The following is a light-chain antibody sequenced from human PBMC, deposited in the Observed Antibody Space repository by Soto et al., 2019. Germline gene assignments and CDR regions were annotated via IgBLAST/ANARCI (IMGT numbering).Light chain of an antibody. CDR3: YQGSRWALGS. V-gene: IGKV3-15*01. Sequence: RASQSVHSDLAWYQQTPGQAPRPLIYDASTRAAGVPARFSGSGSGTEFSLTVIRLQSEDFAVFNSYQGSRWALGSVSRGTKVDIK. J-gene: IGKJ2*04. CDR1: QSVHSD. CDR2: DAS.